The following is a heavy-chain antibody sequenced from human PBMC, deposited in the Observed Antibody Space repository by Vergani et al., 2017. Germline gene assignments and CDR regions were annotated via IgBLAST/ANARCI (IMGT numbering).Heavy chain of an antibody. V-gene: IGHV3-43*01. D-gene: IGHD6-19*01. CDR1: GFTFDDYT. Sequence: EVQLVESGGVVVQPGGSLRLSCAASGFTFDDYTMHWVRQAPGKGLEWVSLISWDGGSTYYADSVKGRFTISRDNSKNSLYLQMNSLRTEDTALYYCAKDISGLPEYYYYYYGMDVWGQ. CDR2: ISWDGGST. J-gene: IGHJ6*02. CDR3: AKDISGLPEYYYYYYGMDV.